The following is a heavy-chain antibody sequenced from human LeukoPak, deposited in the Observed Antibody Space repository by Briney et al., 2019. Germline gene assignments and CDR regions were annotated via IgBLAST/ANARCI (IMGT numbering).Heavy chain of an antibody. D-gene: IGHD4-17*01. V-gene: IGHV4-59*01. CDR1: GGSTGSYY. J-gene: IGHJ4*02. CDR2: IYYSGST. CDR3: ASGYYGTRTLAFDY. Sequence: SETLSLXCTVSGGSTGSYYWRWIRQPPGKGLEWIGYIYYSGSTNYNPSLKSRVTISVDTSKNQFSLKLSSVTAADTAVYYCASGYYGTRTLAFDYWGQGTLVTVSS.